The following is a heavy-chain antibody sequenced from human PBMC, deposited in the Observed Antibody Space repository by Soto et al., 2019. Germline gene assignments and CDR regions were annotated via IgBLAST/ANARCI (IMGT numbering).Heavy chain of an antibody. J-gene: IGHJ4*02. CDR3: ARDPRAAAYEGTFDY. CDR1: GYTFTIYG. V-gene: IGHV1-18*01. CDR2: ISPYNGNT. Sequence: QVQLVQSGAEVKKPGASVKVSRKASGYTFTIYGISWVRQAPGQGLEWMGWISPYNGNTNYAQKLQGRVTMTTDTSTSTAYMELRSLRSDDTAVYYCARDPRAAAYEGTFDYWGQGTLVTVSS. D-gene: IGHD6-25*01.